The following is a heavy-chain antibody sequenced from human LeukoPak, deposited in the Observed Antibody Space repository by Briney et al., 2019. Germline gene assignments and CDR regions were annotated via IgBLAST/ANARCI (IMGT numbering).Heavy chain of an antibody. Sequence: ASVKVSCKASGGTFSSYAISWVRQATGQGLEWMGWMNPNSGNTGYAQKFQGRVTMTRNTSISTAYMELSSLRSEDTAVYYCARVYDFWSAYNWFDPWGQGTLVTVSS. J-gene: IGHJ5*02. CDR2: MNPNSGNT. V-gene: IGHV1-8*02. CDR1: GGTFSSYA. CDR3: ARVYDFWSAYNWFDP. D-gene: IGHD3-3*01.